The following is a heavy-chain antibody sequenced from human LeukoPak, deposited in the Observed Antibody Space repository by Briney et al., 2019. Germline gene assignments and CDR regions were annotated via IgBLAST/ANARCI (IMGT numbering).Heavy chain of an antibody. Sequence: GESLKISCKGSGYSFTNYWIGWVRQMPGKGLEWMGIIYPGDSNPGYSPSFQGQVTISADKSISTAYLHWSSLKASDTAMYYCARHVTASSWAHFDYWGQGTLVTVSS. CDR1: GYSFTNYW. CDR2: IYPGDSNP. J-gene: IGHJ4*02. D-gene: IGHD6-13*01. V-gene: IGHV5-51*01. CDR3: ARHVTASSWAHFDY.